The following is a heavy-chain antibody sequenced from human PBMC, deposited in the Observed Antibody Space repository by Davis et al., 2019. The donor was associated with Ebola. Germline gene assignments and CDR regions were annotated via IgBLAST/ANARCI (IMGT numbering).Heavy chain of an antibody. CDR2: IIPILGIA. Sequence: AASVKVSCKASGGTFSSYTISWVRQAPGQGLEWMGRIIPILGIANYAQKFQGRVTITADKSTSTAYMELSSLRSEDTAVYYCARDLESIDQSYWGQGTLVTVSS. V-gene: IGHV1-69*04. D-gene: IGHD2-2*01. CDR3: ARDLESIDQSY. CDR1: GGTFSSYT. J-gene: IGHJ4*02.